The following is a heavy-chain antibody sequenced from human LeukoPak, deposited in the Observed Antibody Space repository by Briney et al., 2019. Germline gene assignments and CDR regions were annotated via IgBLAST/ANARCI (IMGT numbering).Heavy chain of an antibody. D-gene: IGHD3/OR15-3a*01. CDR2: ISSSSSYI. Sequence: GGSLRLSCAASGFTFSSYSMNWVRQAPGKGLESVSSISSSSSYIYYADSVKGRFTISRDNAKNSLYLQMNSLRAEDTAVYYCARGTGLDDAFDIWGQGTMVTVSS. CDR3: ARGTGLDDAFDI. V-gene: IGHV3-21*01. J-gene: IGHJ3*02. CDR1: GFTFSSYS.